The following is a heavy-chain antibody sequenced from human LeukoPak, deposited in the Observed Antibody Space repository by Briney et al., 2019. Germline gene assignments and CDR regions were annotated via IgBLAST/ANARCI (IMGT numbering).Heavy chain of an antibody. Sequence: PSETLSLTCAVSGYSISSGYYWGWIRQPPGKGLEWIGSIYHSGSTYYNPSLKSRVIISVDTSKNQFSLKLSSVTAADTAVYYCARRSYYDSSGYYQLGGYYFDYWGQGTLVTVSS. D-gene: IGHD3-22*01. V-gene: IGHV4-38-2*01. J-gene: IGHJ4*02. CDR1: GYSISSGYY. CDR3: ARRSYYDSSGYYQLGGYYFDY. CDR2: IYHSGST.